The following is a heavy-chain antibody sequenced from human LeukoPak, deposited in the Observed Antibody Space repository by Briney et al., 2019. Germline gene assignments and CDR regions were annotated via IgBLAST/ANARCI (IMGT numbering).Heavy chain of an antibody. D-gene: IGHD3-22*01. CDR1: GYTFTSYY. CDR3: ARDSRPSYDSSAYYYPGDY. V-gene: IGHV1-46*01. CDR2: INPSGGSR. Sequence: ASVKVSCKASGYTFTSYYIHWVRQAPGEGREGRAIINPSGGSRTYAQKFQGRGTMTTDTSTSTVYMELSSLRSEDTAVYYCARDSRPSYDSSAYYYPGDYWGQGTLVTVSS. J-gene: IGHJ4*02.